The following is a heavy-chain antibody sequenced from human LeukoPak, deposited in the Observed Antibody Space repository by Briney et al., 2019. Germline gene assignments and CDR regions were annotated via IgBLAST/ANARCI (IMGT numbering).Heavy chain of an antibody. D-gene: IGHD3-3*01. J-gene: IGHJ4*02. V-gene: IGHV1-2*02. CDR1: GYTFTGYY. CDR2: INPNSGGT. CDR3: ARDHFDFWSGYSATYFDY. Sequence: ASVKVSCKASGYTFTGYYMHWVRQAPGQGPEWMGWINPNSGGTNYAQKFRGRVTMTRDPSISTAYMELSRLSSDDTAVYYCARDHFDFWSGYSATYFDYWGQGTLVTVSS.